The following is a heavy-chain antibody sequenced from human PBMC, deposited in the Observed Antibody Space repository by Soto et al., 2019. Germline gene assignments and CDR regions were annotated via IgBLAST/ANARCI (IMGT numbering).Heavy chain of an antibody. CDR2: ISYDGGDK. J-gene: IGHJ6*02. D-gene: IGHD4-4*01. CDR1: GITLSSYA. Sequence: GGSLRLSCAVSGITLSSYAMHWVRQAPGKGLEWVAVISYDGGDKYYADSVKGRFTISRDNSKNTLYLQMNSLRAEDTAVYYCATRPETTEPTYRPLYYYYAMDGWGQGNTVTVSS. V-gene: IGHV3-30-3*01. CDR3: ATRPETTEPTYRPLYYYYAMDG.